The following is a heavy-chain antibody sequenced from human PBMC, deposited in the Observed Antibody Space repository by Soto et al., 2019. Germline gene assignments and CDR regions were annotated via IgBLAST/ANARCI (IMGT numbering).Heavy chain of an antibody. Sequence: EVQLVESGGGLVQPGRSLRLSCAASGFSFDEYGMHWVRQAPGKGLEWVSGISWNSGTIGYADSVKGRFSISRDNAKQSLCLQMNSLRAEDRALYYCAKSKGGAANGRDVWGQGSTVVVSS. V-gene: IGHV3-9*01. CDR2: ISWNSGTI. J-gene: IGHJ6*02. CDR1: GFSFDEYG. D-gene: IGHD2-15*01. CDR3: AKSKGGAANGRDV.